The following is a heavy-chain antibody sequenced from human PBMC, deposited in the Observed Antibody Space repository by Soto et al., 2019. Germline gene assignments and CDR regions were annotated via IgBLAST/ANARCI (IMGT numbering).Heavy chain of an antibody. CDR2: VYYSGST. V-gene: IGHV4-39*07. Sequence: SETLSLTCTVSGGSVSSSSYYWGWVRQPPGKGLEWIGSVYYSGSTYYNPSLKSRVTISVDTSKNQFSLKLSSVTAADTAVYYCARGNGYILTGYLGRYNWFDPWGQGTLVTVSS. CDR3: ARGNGYILTGYLGRYNWFDP. D-gene: IGHD3-9*01. J-gene: IGHJ5*02. CDR1: GGSVSSSSYY.